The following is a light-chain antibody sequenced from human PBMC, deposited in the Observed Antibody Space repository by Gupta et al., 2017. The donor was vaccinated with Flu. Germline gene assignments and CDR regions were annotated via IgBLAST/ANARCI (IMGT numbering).Light chain of an antibody. CDR1: QSISSW. V-gene: IGKV1-5*03. J-gene: IGKJ2*04. CDR2: KAS. Sequence: DIQMTQSPSTLPASVGDRVTITCRASQSISSWLAWYQQKPGKAPKLLIYKASSLESGVPSRFSGSGSGTEFTLTISSLQPDDFATYYCQQYNSYSPWSFGQGTKLEIK. CDR3: QQYNSYSPWS.